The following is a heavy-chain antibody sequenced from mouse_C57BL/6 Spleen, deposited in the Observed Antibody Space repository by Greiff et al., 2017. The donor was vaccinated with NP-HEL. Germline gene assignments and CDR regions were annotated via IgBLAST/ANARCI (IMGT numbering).Heavy chain of an antibody. D-gene: IGHD2-14*01. CDR1: GFTFSDYY. Sequence: EVKLVESEGGLVQPGSSMKLSCTASGFTFSDYYMAWVRQVPEKGLEWVANINYDGSSTYYLDSLKSRFIISRDNAKNILYLQMSSLKSEDTATYYCARAGFGYHYFDYWGQGTTLTVSS. J-gene: IGHJ2*01. V-gene: IGHV5-16*01. CDR2: INYDGSST. CDR3: ARAGFGYHYFDY.